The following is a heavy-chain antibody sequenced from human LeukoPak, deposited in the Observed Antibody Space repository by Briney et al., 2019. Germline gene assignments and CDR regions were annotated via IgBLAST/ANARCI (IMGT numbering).Heavy chain of an antibody. CDR2: INQSGIA. CDR3: ARGRQWLAS. CDR1: GGSFSDHC. J-gene: IGHJ5*02. V-gene: IGHV4-34*01. D-gene: IGHD6-19*01. Sequence: SETLSLTCAVYGGSFSDHCLTWIRQTPGKGLEWIGEINQSGIANYNPSLKSRVTMSVDLSKNQFSLRLGSLTAADTAVYYCARGRQWLASWGQGTLVTVSS.